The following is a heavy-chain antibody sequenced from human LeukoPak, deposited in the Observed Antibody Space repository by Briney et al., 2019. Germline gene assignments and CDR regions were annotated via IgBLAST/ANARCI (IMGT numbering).Heavy chain of an antibody. J-gene: IGHJ4*02. CDR2: ISGSGGSA. CDR3: AKDPRDMVRGVMIDY. V-gene: IGHV3-23*01. Sequence: PGGSLRLSCAASGFTFSSYAMSWVRQAPGKGLEWVSAISGSGGSAYYADSVKGRFTISRDNSKNTLYLQMNSLRAEDTAVYYCAKDPRDMVRGVMIDYWGQGTLVTVSS. CDR1: GFTFSSYA. D-gene: IGHD3-10*01.